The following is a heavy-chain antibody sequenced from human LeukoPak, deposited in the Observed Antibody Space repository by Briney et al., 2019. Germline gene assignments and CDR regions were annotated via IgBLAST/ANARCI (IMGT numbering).Heavy chain of an antibody. Sequence: GGSLRLSCAVSGFTFSAYAMSWVPQAPGKGLEWVSAMSGSGGMTYYADSVKGRFSISRDNSKNTLHLQMNSLRAEDTAVYYCAKGAMPYYDGSGYNYFDYWGQGTPVTVSS. CDR1: GFTFSAYA. J-gene: IGHJ4*02. CDR3: AKGAMPYYDGSGYNYFDY. V-gene: IGHV3-23*01. CDR2: MSGSGGMT. D-gene: IGHD3-22*01.